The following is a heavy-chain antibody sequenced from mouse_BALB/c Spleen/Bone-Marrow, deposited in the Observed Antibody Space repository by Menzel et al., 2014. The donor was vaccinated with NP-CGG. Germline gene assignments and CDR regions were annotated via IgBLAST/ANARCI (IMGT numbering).Heavy chain of an antibody. D-gene: IGHD4-1*01. CDR3: ARGEQETGSFDY. CDR1: GFTFSDFY. V-gene: IGHV7-1*02. Sequence: EVQLVESGGGLVQPGGSLRLSCSTSGFTFSDFYMEWVRQPPGKRLEWIAASRNKAYYYTTEYSASVKGRFIVSRDTSQSILYLQMNALRDEDTAIYYCARGEQETGSFDYWGQGTTLTVSS. CDR2: SRNKAYYYTT. J-gene: IGHJ2*01.